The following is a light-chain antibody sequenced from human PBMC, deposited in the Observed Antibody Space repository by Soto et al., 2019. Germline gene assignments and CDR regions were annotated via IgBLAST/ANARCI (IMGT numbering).Light chain of an antibody. CDR2: DVS. CDR3: SSYTSSSLVV. Sequence: QSVLTQPASVSGSPGQSITISCTGTSSDVGGYNYVSWYQQHPGKAPKLMIYDVSNRPSGVSNRFSGSKSGNTASLTISGLQAEDEAYYYCSSYTSSSLVVFGGGTQLTVL. V-gene: IGLV2-14*01. J-gene: IGLJ2*01. CDR1: SSDVGGYNY.